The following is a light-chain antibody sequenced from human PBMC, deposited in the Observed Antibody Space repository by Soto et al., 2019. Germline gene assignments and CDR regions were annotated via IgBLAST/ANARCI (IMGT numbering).Light chain of an antibody. J-gene: IGLJ1*01. CDR3: QSYDTSIYV. CDR2: DNS. Sequence: SVLTQPPSVSGAPGQRVTISCTGSSXNIGAGYDVHWYQQLPGTAPKLLIYDNSNRPSGVPDRFSGSKSGTSASLAITGLQAEDEADYYCQSYDTSIYVFGTGTKV. CDR1: SXNIGAGYD. V-gene: IGLV1-40*01.